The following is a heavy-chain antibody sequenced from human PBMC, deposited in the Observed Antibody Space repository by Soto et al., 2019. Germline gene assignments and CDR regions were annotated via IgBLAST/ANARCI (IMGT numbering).Heavy chain of an antibody. Sequence: PGGSLRLSCAASGFAFSSYSMNWVRQAPGKGLEWVSSISSSSSYINYADSLKGRFTISRDNAKNSLYLQMNSLRAEDTAVYYCARDVSGSYTRFAYWGQGTLVTVSS. D-gene: IGHD1-26*01. J-gene: IGHJ4*02. CDR3: ARDVSGSYTRFAY. V-gene: IGHV3-21*01. CDR1: GFAFSSYS. CDR2: ISSSSSYI.